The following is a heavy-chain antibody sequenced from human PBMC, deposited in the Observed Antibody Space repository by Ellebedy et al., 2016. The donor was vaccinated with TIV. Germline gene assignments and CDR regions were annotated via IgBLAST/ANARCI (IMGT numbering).Heavy chain of an antibody. CDR1: GGSIGYYY. V-gene: IGHV4-59*01. Sequence: SETLSLTCTVSGGSIGYYYWNWIRQPPGKGLAWIWSIYYTGNTNYNPSLKSRVTMSRDTSKTQFSLKLNPVTAADTAVYYCARDHSTNCPRCLLNWGHGALVTVSS. CDR2: IYYTGNT. J-gene: IGHJ4*01. D-gene: IGHD6-13*01. CDR3: ARDHSTNCPRCLLN.